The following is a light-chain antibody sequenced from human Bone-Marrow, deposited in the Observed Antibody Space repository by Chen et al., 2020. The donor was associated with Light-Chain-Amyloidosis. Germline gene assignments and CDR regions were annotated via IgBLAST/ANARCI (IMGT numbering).Light chain of an antibody. CDR2: DDS. V-gene: IGLV3-21*02. CDR1: NIGSTS. Sequence: SYVLTQPSSVSVAPGQTATIACGGNNIGSTSVHWYQQTPGQAPLLVVYDDSDRPSVIPERLSGSNSGNTATLTISRVEAGDEADYYCQEWDRSSDHPVFGGGTKLTVL. CDR3: QEWDRSSDHPV. J-gene: IGLJ3*02.